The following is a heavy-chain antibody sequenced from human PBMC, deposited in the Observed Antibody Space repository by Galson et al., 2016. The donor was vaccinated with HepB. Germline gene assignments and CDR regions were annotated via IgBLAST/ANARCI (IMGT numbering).Heavy chain of an antibody. CDR1: RFTFSSYG. V-gene: IGHV3-23*01. CDR3: ARDQRWLQFGKDAFDL. D-gene: IGHD5-24*01. Sequence: SLRLSCAASRFTFSSYGMSWVRQAPGKGLEWVSGLSPSGTSTHYADSVKGRFSISRDNPKTTLYLQMNSLRVEDTALYYCARDQRWLQFGKDAFDLWGQGTFVIVSS. J-gene: IGHJ3*01. CDR2: LSPSGTST.